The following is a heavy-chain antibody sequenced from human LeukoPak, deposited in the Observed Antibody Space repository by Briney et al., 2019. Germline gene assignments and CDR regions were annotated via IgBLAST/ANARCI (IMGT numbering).Heavy chain of an antibody. CDR3: ARWRWQQSEFDL. D-gene: IGHD5-24*01. CDR2: IFPDGHQE. Sequence: GGSLRLSCVASGFSFSSYHMSWVRQAPGKGLGCVAHIFPDGHQESCDASVRGRFTISRDNAKNSVFLQMNSLRVEDTAIYYCARWRWQQSEFDLWGQGALVTVSS. J-gene: IGHJ4*02. CDR1: GFSFSSYH. V-gene: IGHV3-7*01.